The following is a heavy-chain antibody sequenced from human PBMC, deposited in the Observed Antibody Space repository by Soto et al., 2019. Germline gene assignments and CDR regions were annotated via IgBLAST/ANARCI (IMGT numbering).Heavy chain of an antibody. V-gene: IGHV3-66*01. CDR1: GFTVSSNY. D-gene: IGHD2-15*01. J-gene: IGHJ6*03. CDR2: IYSGGST. Sequence: GGSLRLSCAASGFTVSSNYMSWVRQAPGKGLEWVSVIYSGGSTYYADSVKGRFTISRDNSKNTLYLQMNSLRAEDTAVYYCARVLSLRVVVAAPPGDYYYYMDVWGKGTTVTVSS. CDR3: ARVLSLRVVVAAPPGDYYYYMDV.